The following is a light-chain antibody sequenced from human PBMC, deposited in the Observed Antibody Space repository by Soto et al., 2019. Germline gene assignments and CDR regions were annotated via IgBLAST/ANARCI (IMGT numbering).Light chain of an antibody. CDR3: SSYAGTHIV. CDR1: RIDVGGYDY. Sequence: QSVRTQPPSASGSPGQSFANSCTGTRIDVGGYDYVSWYQQHPGKAPKLMIYDVSKRPSGVPDRFSGSKSGNTASLTVSGLQAEDEADYYCSSYAGTHIVFGTGTKVTVL. J-gene: IGLJ1*01. V-gene: IGLV2-8*01. CDR2: DVS.